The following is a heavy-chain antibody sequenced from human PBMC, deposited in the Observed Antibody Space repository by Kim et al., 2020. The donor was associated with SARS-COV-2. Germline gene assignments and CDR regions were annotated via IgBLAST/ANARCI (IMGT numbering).Heavy chain of an antibody. Sequence: GSLRLSCAVSGFTSNTYGMTWVRQAPGKGLEWVSTISGNSGNTYYAESVKGRFTFSRDTSRNMLYLQMNSLRTEDTAVYYCARGFFGDYGRYFDQWGQGTLVTVSS. J-gene: IGHJ4*02. V-gene: IGHV3-23*01. CDR1: GFTSNTYG. CDR3: ARGFFGDYGRYFDQ. CDR2: ISGNSGNT. D-gene: IGHD4-17*01.